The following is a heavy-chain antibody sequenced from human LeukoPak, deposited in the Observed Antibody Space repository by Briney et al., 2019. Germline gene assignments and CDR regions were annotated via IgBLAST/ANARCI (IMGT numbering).Heavy chain of an antibody. CDR3: ARGGYCSSSICYSLNAFDI. Sequence: QPGGSLRLSGAASGFTFSSYDMNWVRQAPGKGLEWVSYISSSGTTIYYADSVKGRFTISRDNAKNSLYLQMNSLRAEDTAVYYCARGGYCSSSICYSLNAFDIWGQGTMFIVSS. CDR2: ISSSGTTI. CDR1: GFTFSSYD. J-gene: IGHJ3*02. V-gene: IGHV3-48*03. D-gene: IGHD2-2*01.